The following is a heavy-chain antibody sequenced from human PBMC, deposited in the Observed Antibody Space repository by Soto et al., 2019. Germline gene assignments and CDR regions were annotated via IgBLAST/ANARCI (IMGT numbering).Heavy chain of an antibody. D-gene: IGHD1-26*01. V-gene: IGHV3-23*01. Sequence: EVQLLESGGGLVQPGGSLRLSCAASGFTFSTYPMSWVRQAPGKGLEWVSDISGSGGSTYYADSVKGRFTISRDNSKNTVYLQMNSLRAEDPAVYYCAKRPLKFSGSYFDYWGQGALVTVSS. J-gene: IGHJ4*02. CDR1: GFTFSTYP. CDR3: AKRPLKFSGSYFDY. CDR2: ISGSGGST.